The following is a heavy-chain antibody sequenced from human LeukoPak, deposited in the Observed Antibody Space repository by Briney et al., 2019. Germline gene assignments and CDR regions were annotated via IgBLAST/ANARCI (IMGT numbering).Heavy chain of an antibody. CDR1: GGSFSGYY. CDR3: ARRSGWYSSSRSTNWFLP. D-gene: IGHD6-13*01. Sequence: SETLSLTCAVYGGSFSGYYWCRVRQPPGKGLEWIGEINHSGSTNYNPSLKSRVTISVDTSKNQFSLKLSSVTAADTAVYYCARRSGWYSSSRSTNWFLPLGQGTLVTVSS. J-gene: IGHJ5*02. CDR2: INHSGST. V-gene: IGHV4-34*01.